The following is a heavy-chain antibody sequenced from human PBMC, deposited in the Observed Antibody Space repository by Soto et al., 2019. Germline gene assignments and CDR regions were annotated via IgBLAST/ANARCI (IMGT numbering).Heavy chain of an antibody. V-gene: IGHV3-23*01. CDR2: ISSSGGRT. J-gene: IGHJ4*02. CDR3: AKVQEFCGFNCYIVDS. Sequence: EVQLLESGGGLAQPGGSLRLSCVASGFTFSNSAMSWVRHVPGKGLEWAAGISSSGGRTNYADSVKGRFTISRDNSKDTQYLQMNSLRAEDTALYYCAKVQEFCGFNCYIVDSWGQGVLVTVSS. CDR1: GFTFSNSA. D-gene: IGHD2-21*02.